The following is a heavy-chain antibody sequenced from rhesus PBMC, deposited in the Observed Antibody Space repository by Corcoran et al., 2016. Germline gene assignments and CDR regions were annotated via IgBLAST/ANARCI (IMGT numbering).Heavy chain of an antibody. Sequence: QLQLQESGPGLVKPSETLSVTCAVSGGSISSSYWSWIRQAPGKGLEWIGYIYGSGSSTNYNPSLKSRVTLSVDTSKNQFSLKLSPVTAADTAVYYCASRGFWGQGVLVTVSS. CDR2: IYGSGSST. CDR1: GGSISSSY. V-gene: IGHV4-169*02. D-gene: IGHD3-34*01. J-gene: IGHJ4*01. CDR3: ASRGF.